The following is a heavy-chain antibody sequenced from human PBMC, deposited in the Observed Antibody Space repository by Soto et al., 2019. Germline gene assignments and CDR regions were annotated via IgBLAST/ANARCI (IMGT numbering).Heavy chain of an antibody. CDR3: ARRERYYGSPGWFDP. D-gene: IGHD3-10*01. CDR1: GASINNFAYY. V-gene: IGHV4-39*01. Sequence: ASVTLSLTCSVSGASINNFAYYWGWIRQPPGKGLEWIGTVYYNENTYYNPSLKSRVAISVDTAKNQFSLNLRSVTAADTAIYFCARRERYYGSPGWFDPWGQGTLVTVSS. CDR2: VYYNENT. J-gene: IGHJ5*01.